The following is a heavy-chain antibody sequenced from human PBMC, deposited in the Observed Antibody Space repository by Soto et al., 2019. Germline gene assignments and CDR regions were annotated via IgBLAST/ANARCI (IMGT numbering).Heavy chain of an antibody. D-gene: IGHD3-10*01. J-gene: IGHJ6*02. CDR1: GGTLSDYA. V-gene: IGHV1-69*01. CDR3: AVAAVREIMAQESSGMAV. CDR2: IMPTVDSA. Sequence: QVQLVQYGAEVKTPGSSVKVSCKASGGTLSDYAISWVRQAPGQGPEWMGGIMPTVDSANSAQNFQGRLTISADESTSTANLELSSLRSDDTAVYYCAVAAVREIMAQESSGMAVWGQGTTVIVSS.